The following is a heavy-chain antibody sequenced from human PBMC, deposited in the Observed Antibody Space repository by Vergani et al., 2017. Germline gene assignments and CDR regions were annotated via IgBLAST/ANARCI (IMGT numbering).Heavy chain of an antibody. CDR2: IYYSGRT. D-gene: IGHD4-11*01. J-gene: IGHJ4*02. V-gene: IGHV4-39*07. CDR3: ASVPYRNYYFDY. Sequence: QLQLQESGPGLVKPSETLSLTCTVSGGSISSSSYYWGWIRQPPGKGLEWIGSIYYSGRTNYNPSLKSRVTISVDTSKNQFSLKLSSVTAADTAVYYCASVPYRNYYFDYWGQGTLVTVSS. CDR1: GGSISSSSYY.